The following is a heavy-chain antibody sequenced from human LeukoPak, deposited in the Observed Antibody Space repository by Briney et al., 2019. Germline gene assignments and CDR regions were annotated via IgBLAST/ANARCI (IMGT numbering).Heavy chain of an antibody. CDR1: GFTFSDYY. V-gene: IGHV3-11*04. CDR3: ARKYCSSTSCYAHYYFDY. Sequence: GGSLRLSCAASGFTFSDYYMSWIRQAPGKGLEWVSYISSSGSTIYYADSVKGRFTISRDNAKNSLYLQMNSLRAEDTAVYYCARKYCSSTSCYAHYYFDYWGQGTLVTVSS. J-gene: IGHJ4*02. CDR2: ISSSGSTI. D-gene: IGHD2-2*01.